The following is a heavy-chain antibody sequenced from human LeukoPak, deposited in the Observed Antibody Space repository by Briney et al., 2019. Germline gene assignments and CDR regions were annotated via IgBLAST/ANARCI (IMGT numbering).Heavy chain of an antibody. Sequence: SVKVSFKASGGTFSSYAISWVRQAPGQGLEWMGRIIPILGIANYAQKFQGRVTITADKSTSTAYMELSSLRSEDAAVYYCARDPDYYGSGTWGQGTLVTVSS. J-gene: IGHJ5*02. CDR1: GGTFSSYA. V-gene: IGHV1-69*04. D-gene: IGHD3-10*01. CDR2: IIPILGIA. CDR3: ARDPDYYGSGT.